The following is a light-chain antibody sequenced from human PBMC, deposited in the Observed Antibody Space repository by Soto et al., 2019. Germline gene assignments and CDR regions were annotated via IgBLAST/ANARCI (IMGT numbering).Light chain of an antibody. Sequence: EIVMTQSPATLSVSPGERATLSCRASQSVSSNLAWYQQKPGQAPRLLIYGASTRATGIPARLSGSGSGTEFTLTISSLQSEDFAVYYCQQDNNWPQTFGGGTKVEIK. CDR3: QQDNNWPQT. CDR1: QSVSSN. J-gene: IGKJ4*01. V-gene: IGKV3-15*01. CDR2: GAS.